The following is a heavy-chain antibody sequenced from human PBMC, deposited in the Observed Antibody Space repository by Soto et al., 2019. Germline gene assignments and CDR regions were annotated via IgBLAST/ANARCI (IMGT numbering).Heavy chain of an antibody. CDR3: SIVRMGGTSCYFGIDCWFDP. Sequence: ASVKVSCKASGYTFTSYGISWVRQAPGQGLEWMGWISTYNGNTNYAQKLQGRDNMTTDTSTSTAYMELRSLRSDDTAVYYFSIVRMGGTSCYFGIDCWFDPWGQGTLVTVSS. CDR1: GYTFTSYG. J-gene: IGHJ5*02. CDR2: ISTYNGNT. V-gene: IGHV1-18*01. D-gene: IGHD2-2*01.